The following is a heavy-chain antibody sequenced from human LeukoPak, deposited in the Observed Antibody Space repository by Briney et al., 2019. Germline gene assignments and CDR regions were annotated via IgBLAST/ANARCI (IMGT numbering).Heavy chain of an antibody. CDR3: ARAGSSSWYSDY. CDR1: GYTFTGYY. D-gene: IGHD6-13*01. J-gene: IGHJ4*02. CDR2: INPNNGGT. V-gene: IGHV1-2*02. Sequence: ASVKVSCKASGYTFTGYYMHWVRQAPGQGLEWMGWINPNNGGTNYAQKFQGRVTMTRDTSISTAYMELSRLRSDDTAVYYCARAGSSSWYSDYWGQGTLVTVSS.